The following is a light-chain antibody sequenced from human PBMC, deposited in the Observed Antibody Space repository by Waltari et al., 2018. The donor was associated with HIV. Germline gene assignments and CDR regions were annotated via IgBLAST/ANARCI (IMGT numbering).Light chain of an antibody. J-gene: IGLJ2*01. CDR3: GSSMTNVNMDV. V-gene: IGLV2-14*03. CDR2: DVS. Sequence: QSALTQPASVSGSPGQSIIISCTGTSSDSGGFKSVSWYQQSPGKAPKLIIYDVSYRPSGVSNRFSGSKSGNTASLTISGLQAEDEADYYCGSSMTNVNMDVFGGGTKLTVL. CDR1: SSDSGGFKS.